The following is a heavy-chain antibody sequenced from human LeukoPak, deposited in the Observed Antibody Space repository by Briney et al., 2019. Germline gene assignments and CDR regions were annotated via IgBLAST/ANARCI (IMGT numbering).Heavy chain of an antibody. D-gene: IGHD3-22*01. CDR1: GYTFTSYY. Sequence: ASVKVSCKASGYTFTSYYMHWVRQAPGQGLEWMGRINPNSGGTNYAQKFQGRVTMTRDTSISTAYMELSRLRSDDTAVYYCAIPYYYDSSGYYRFDYWGQGTLVTVSS. CDR3: AIPYYYDSSGYYRFDY. V-gene: IGHV1-2*06. J-gene: IGHJ4*02. CDR2: INPNSGGT.